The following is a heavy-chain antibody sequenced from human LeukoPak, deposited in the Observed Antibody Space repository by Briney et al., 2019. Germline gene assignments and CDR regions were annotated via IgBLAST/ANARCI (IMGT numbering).Heavy chain of an antibody. CDR2: INGGGGST. CDR1: GFTFSSHW. CDR3: ARDRWVAADFHYYYAMDV. V-gene: IGHV3-74*01. J-gene: IGHJ6*02. Sequence: PGGSLRLSCAASGFTFSSHWMHWVRQPPGKGLVWVSRINGGGGSTNYADSVKGRFTISRDNAKNTLYPQVNSLRVEDTAIYYCARDRWVAADFHYYYAMDVWGQGTTVTVSS. D-gene: IGHD6-25*01.